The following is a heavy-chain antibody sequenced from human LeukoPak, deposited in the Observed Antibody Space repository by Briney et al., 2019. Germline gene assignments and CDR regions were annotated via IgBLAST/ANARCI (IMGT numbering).Heavy chain of an antibody. CDR2: ISYDGSNK. CDR3: ARGSDSNRDGWFDP. D-gene: IGHD6-13*01. V-gene: IGHV3-30*03. Sequence: GGSLRLSCAASGFTFSSYGMHWVRQAPGKGLEWVAVISYDGSNKYYADSVKGRFTISRDNSKNTLYLQMNSLRAEDTAVYYCARGSDSNRDGWFDPWGQGTLVTVSS. CDR1: GFTFSSYG. J-gene: IGHJ5*02.